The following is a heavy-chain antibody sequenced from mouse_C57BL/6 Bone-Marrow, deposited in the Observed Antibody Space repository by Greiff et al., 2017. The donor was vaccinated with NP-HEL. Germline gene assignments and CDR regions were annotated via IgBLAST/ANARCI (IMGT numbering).Heavy chain of an antibody. CDR3: TKDVTYYYGSSYVWYFDV. V-gene: IGHV5-9-1*02. CDR2: ISSGGDYI. J-gene: IGHJ1*03. D-gene: IGHD1-1*01. CDR1: GFTFSSYA. Sequence: EVQGVESGEGLVKPGGSLKLSCAASGFTFSSYAMSWVRQTPEKRLEWVAYISSGGDYIYYADTVKGRFTISRDNARNTLYLQLSSLKSEDTAMYYCTKDVTYYYGSSYVWYFDVWGTGTTVTVSS.